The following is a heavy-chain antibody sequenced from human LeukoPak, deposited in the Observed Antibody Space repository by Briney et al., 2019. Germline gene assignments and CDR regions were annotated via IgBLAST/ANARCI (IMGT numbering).Heavy chain of an antibody. V-gene: IGHV3-7*01. Sequence: GGSLRLSCAASGFTFSTYWMSWVRQAPGKGLEWVANIKQDGSEKVYVDSVKGRFTISRDNAKNSLYLQMNSLRAEDTAVYYGAREVLGPRGGFDPWGQGTLVAVSS. J-gene: IGHJ5*02. D-gene: IGHD4/OR15-4a*01. CDR3: AREVLGPRGGFDP. CDR1: GFTFSTYW. CDR2: IKQDGSEK.